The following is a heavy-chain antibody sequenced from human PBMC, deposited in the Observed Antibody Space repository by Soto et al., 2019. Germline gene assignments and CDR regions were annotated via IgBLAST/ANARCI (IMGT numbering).Heavy chain of an antibody. CDR2: IIPIFGTA. V-gene: IGHV1-69*13. D-gene: IGHD3-3*01. CDR3: ARDLNYDFWSGYPNYYYYGMEV. CDR1: GGTFSSYA. J-gene: IGHJ6*02. Sequence: SVKVSCKASGGTFSSYAISWVRQAPGQGLEWEGGIIPIFGTANYAQKFQGRVTITADESTSTAYMELSSLRSEDTAVYYCARDLNYDFWSGYPNYYYYGMEVWGQGTTVTVSS.